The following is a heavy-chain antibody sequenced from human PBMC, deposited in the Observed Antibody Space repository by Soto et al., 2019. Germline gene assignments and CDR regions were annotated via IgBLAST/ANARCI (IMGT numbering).Heavy chain of an antibody. CDR2: IYYNGST. D-gene: IGHD2-2*01. V-gene: IGHV4-59*12. J-gene: IGHJ5*02. Sequence: SETLSLTCTVSDDSINTYYWSWLRQPPGKGLEWIGYIYYNGSTNYNPSLKSRVTISIDTSTSQFSLKLKSVTAADTAVYYCARDGVVPAATTNWFDPWGQGTLVTVSS. CDR3: ARDGVVPAATTNWFDP. CDR1: DDSINTYY.